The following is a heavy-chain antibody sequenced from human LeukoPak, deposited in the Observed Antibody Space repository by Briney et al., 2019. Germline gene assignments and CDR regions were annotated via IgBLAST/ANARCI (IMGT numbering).Heavy chain of an antibody. CDR1: GFTFSNYA. CDR2: ISGSGGST. V-gene: IGHV3-23*01. CDR3: AKMDSIAAGGTFDY. D-gene: IGHD6-13*01. Sequence: GGSLRLSCAASGFTFSNYAMTWVRQAPGKGLEWVSGISGSGGSTYYADSVKGRFTISRDNSKDTLFLQMNSLRAEDTAVYYCAKMDSIAAGGTFDYWGQGTLVTVSS. J-gene: IGHJ4*02.